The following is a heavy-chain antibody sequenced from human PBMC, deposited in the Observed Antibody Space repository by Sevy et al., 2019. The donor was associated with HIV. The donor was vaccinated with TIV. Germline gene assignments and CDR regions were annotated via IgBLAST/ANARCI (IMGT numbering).Heavy chain of an antibody. CDR2: IKSESDGGTT. Sequence: GGSLRLSCAATGFAFSNYAMHWVRQAPGKGLEWVGHIKSESDGGTTDFATPVKGRFIISRDDSKNTLYLQMNSLKTGDTALYYCTARNFDFWGRGTLVTVSS. V-gene: IGHV3-15*07. J-gene: IGHJ4*02. CDR3: TARNFDF. CDR1: GFAFSNYA.